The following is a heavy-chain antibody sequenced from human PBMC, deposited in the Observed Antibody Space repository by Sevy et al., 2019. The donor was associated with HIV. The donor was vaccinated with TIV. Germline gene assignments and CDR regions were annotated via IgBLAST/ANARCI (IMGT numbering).Heavy chain of an antibody. CDR3: ARSGLTAYYFDY. V-gene: IGHV4-39*01. Sequence: SETLSLTCTVSGGSISSSSYYWGWIRQPPGKGLELIGSIYYSGSTYYNPSLKSRVTISVDTSKNQFSLKLSSVTAADTAVYYCARSGLTAYYFDYWGQGTLVTVSS. D-gene: IGHD7-27*01. CDR1: GGSISSSSYY. J-gene: IGHJ4*02. CDR2: IYYSGST.